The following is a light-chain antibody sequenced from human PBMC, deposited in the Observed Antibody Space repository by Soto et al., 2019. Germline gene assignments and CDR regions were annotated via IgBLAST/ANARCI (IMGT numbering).Light chain of an antibody. J-gene: IGKJ3*01. CDR1: QSVSSN. V-gene: IGKV3D-15*01. CDR3: QQYNNWPPFT. CDR2: GAS. Sequence: EIVMTQSPATLSVSPGERATLSCRASQSVSSNLAWFQQKPGQAPRLLIYGASTRATGIPARFSGSGTGTESTLTSSSVQSEDVAVYSCQQYNNWPPFTFGPGTKVDIK.